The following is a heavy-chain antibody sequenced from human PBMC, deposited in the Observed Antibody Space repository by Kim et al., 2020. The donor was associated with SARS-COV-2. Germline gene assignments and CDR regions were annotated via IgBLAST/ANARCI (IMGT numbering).Heavy chain of an antibody. J-gene: IGHJ4*02. CDR2: IYTSGST. CDR1: GGSISSYY. V-gene: IGHV4-4*07. Sequence: SETLSLTCTVSGGSISSYYWNWIRQPAGKGLEWIGRIYTSGSTNYNPSLKSRVTMSVDMSKKQFSLKLSSVTAADTAVYYCARQRRVEYNLVYFDDWGQGTLVTVSS. D-gene: IGHD1-1*01. CDR3: ARQRRVEYNLVYFDD.